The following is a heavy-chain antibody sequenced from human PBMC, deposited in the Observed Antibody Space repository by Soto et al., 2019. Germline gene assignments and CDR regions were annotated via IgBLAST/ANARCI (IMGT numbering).Heavy chain of an antibody. Sequence: PGGSLRLSCAASGFIFSSYSMSGVRQAPGKGLEWVSGFRTGGDDGTTYYADSVKGRFTISRDNSKNTLFLQMNSLRDEDTAVYYCARWRQTTYYGMDVWGQGTTVNVSS. J-gene: IGHJ6*02. CDR2: FRTGGDDGTT. V-gene: IGHV3-23*01. D-gene: IGHD4-17*01. CDR1: GFIFSSYS. CDR3: ARWRQTTYYGMDV.